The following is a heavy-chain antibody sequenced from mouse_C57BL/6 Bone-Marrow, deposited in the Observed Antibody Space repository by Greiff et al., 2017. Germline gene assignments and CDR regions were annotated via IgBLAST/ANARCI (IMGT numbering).Heavy chain of an antibody. CDR2: IDPEDGET. J-gene: IGHJ2*01. CDR3: TRSLIYYGTNY. V-gene: IGHV14-2*01. D-gene: IGHD1-1*01. Sequence: EVQLQQSGAELVKPGASVKLSCTASGFNIKDYYIHWVKQRTEQGLEWIGRIDPEDGETQYAPKFQDKVTITADTSSNTAYLQLSSLTSEDTAVYYCTRSLIYYGTNYWGQGTTLTVSS. CDR1: GFNIKDYY.